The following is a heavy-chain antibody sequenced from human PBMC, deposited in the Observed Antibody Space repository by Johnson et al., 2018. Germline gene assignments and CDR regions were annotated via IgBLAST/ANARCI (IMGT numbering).Heavy chain of an antibody. J-gene: IGHJ6*02. V-gene: IGHV3-15*01. D-gene: IGHD5-24*01. CDR2: IRSNTDGGTT. CDR1: GFTFSNAW. CDR3: TTGGDGYNYRYYGMGV. Sequence: VQLVQSGGGVVRPGGSLRLSCAASGFTFSNAWMSWVRQAPGKGLEWVGRIRSNTDGGTTDYVEPVKGRFTISRDDATNTLYLQMKSLKTEDTAVYYCTTGGDGYNYRYYGMGVWGQGTTVTVSS.